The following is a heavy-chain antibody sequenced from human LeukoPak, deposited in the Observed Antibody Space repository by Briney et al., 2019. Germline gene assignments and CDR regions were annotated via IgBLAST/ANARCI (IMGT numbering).Heavy chain of an antibody. D-gene: IGHD2-2*01. J-gene: IGHJ3*02. CDR1: GFTFSSYE. CDR3: AGDLKGQYQDALDI. V-gene: IGHV3-48*03. Sequence: GGSLRLPCAASGFTFSSYELNWVRQAPGKGLEWVSYISSSGSTIKYADSVKGRFTISRGNAKNSLYLQMNSLRAEDTAVYYCAGDLKGQYQDALDIWGQGTMVTVSS. CDR2: ISSSGSTI.